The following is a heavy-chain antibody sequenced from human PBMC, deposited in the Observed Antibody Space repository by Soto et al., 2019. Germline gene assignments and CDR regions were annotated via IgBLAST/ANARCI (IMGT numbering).Heavy chain of an antibody. Sequence: SVKVSCKASGGTFSSYAISWVRQAPGQGLEWMGGIIPIFGTANYAQKFQGRVTITADKSTSTAYMELSSLRSEDTAVYYCARDVGKAREVFDIGGKGTMVTVSS. J-gene: IGHJ3*02. V-gene: IGHV1-69*06. CDR1: GGTFSSYA. CDR3: ARDVGKAREVFDI. CDR2: IIPIFGTA. D-gene: IGHD1-26*01.